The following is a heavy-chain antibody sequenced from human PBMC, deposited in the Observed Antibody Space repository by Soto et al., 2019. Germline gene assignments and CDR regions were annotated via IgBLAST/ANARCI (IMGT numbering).Heavy chain of an antibody. CDR2: IYHSGSA. D-gene: IGHD5-12*01. Sequence: QVRLQESGPGLVKPSQTLSLACTVSSGSVISTDYYWTWIRQYPGKNLEWIGNIYHSGSASYNPSLKSRLTLSVDKSKTQFFLKLDSVTAADTAVYYCASHGSAGSGVFDHWGQGTLVTVSS. CDR1: SGSVISTDYY. V-gene: IGHV4-31*03. CDR3: ASHGSAGSGVFDH. J-gene: IGHJ4*02.